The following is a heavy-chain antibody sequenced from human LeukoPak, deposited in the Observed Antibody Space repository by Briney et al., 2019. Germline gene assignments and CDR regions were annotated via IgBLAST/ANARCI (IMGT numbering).Heavy chain of an antibody. J-gene: IGHJ4*02. V-gene: IGHV1-2*02. D-gene: IGHD3-10*01. CDR3: ARRLYYGSGSYYSY. Sequence: ASVKVSCKASGCTFTGYYMHWVRQAPGQGLEWMGWINPNSGGTNYAQKFQGRVTMTRDTSISTAYMELSSLRSEDTAVYYCARRLYYGSGSYYSYWGQGTLVTVSS. CDR2: INPNSGGT. CDR1: GCTFTGYY.